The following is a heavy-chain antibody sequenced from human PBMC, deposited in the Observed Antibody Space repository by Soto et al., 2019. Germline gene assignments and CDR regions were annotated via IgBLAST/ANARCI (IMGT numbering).Heavy chain of an antibody. J-gene: IGHJ4*02. V-gene: IGHV4-38-2*02. CDR3: AGDLSRAWFFY. CDR1: GYSIGTGYY. D-gene: IGHD6-19*01. CDR2: VHHSGTT. Sequence: SETLSLTCAVSGYSIGTGYYCGWVRQPPGKGLEWIATVHHSGTTEYNPSLRSRITMSVDTSKNQFSLKLTSVTAADTAVYYCAGDLSRAWFFYWGQGSLVTVSS.